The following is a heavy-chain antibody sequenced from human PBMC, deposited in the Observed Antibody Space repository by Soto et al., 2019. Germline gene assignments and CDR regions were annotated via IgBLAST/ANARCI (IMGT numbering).Heavy chain of an antibody. CDR3: ARDEGIAAADLNYYYYYGMDV. Sequence: PGKGLEWIGYIYYSGSTNYNPSLKSRVTISVDTSKNQFSLKLSSVTAADTAVYYCARDEGIAAADLNYYYYYGMDVWGQGTTVTVSS. J-gene: IGHJ6*02. CDR2: IYYSGST. V-gene: IGHV4-59*01. D-gene: IGHD6-13*01.